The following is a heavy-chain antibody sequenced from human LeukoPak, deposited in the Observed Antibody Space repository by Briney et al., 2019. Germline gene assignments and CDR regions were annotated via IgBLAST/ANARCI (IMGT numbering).Heavy chain of an antibody. CDR3: ARANYDYVWGSYRLIY. Sequence: GGSLRLSCAASGFTFSSYSMNWVRQAAGKGLEWVSYISSSSSTIYYADSVKGRFTISRDNAKNSLYLQMNSLRAEDTAVYYCARANYDYVWGSYRLIYWGQGTLVTVSS. CDR1: GFTFSSYS. CDR2: ISSSSSTI. D-gene: IGHD3-16*02. V-gene: IGHV3-48*01. J-gene: IGHJ4*02.